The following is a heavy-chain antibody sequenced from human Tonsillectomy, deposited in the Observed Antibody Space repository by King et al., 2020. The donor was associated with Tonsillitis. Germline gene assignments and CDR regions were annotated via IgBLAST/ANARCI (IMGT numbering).Heavy chain of an antibody. Sequence: TLKESGPVLVKPTETLTLTCSVSGFSLSNARMGVSWIRQPPGKSLEWLARIFSNGEKSYTTSLQTRLTISKDASNSQLVLTMTNMDPADTATYFCARTYYGDGSQYFDFWGQGTLVTVPS. J-gene: IGHJ4*02. D-gene: IGHD4-17*01. CDR3: ARTYYGDGSQYFDF. CDR2: IFSNGEK. V-gene: IGHV2-26*01. CDR1: GFSLSNARMG.